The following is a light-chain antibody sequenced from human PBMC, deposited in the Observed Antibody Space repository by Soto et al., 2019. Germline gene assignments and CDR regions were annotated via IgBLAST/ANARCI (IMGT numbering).Light chain of an antibody. V-gene: IGLV1-51*02. CDR3: GAWDSSLSAVV. J-gene: IGLJ2*01. CDR1: SSNIGNNY. CDR2: ENN. Sequence: QSVLTQPPSVSAAPGQKVTISCSGSSSNIGNNYVSWYQQLPGTAPKLLIYENNKRPPGIPDRFSGSKSGTSATLGITGLQTGDEADYYCGAWDSSLSAVVFGGWTKVTVL.